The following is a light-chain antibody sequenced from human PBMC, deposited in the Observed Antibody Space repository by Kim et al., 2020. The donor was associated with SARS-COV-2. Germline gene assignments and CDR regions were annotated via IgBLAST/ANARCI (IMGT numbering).Light chain of an antibody. V-gene: IGKV2-24*01. CDR3: MQATQFPYT. J-gene: IGKJ2*01. Sequence: QPDSISCRSSQSIVHSDGDTYLSWLQQRPGQPPRLLICKISNRFSGVPDRFRGSGAGTDFTLKISRVEAEDVGVYYCMQATQFPYTFGQGTKLEIK. CDR1: QSIVHSDGDTY. CDR2: KIS.